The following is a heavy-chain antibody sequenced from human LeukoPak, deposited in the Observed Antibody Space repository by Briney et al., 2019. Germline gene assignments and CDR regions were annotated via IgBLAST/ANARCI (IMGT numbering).Heavy chain of an antibody. V-gene: IGHV3-23*01. CDR3: AREGWYYDSSGYPRDYFDY. D-gene: IGHD3-22*01. CDR1: EFTFSSYA. J-gene: IGHJ4*02. CDR2: ISGSGGST. Sequence: GGSLRLSCAASEFTFSSYAMSWVRQAPGKGLEWVSAISGSGGSTYYADSVKGRFTISRDNSKNTLYLQMNSLRAEDTAVYYCAREGWYYDSSGYPRDYFDYWGQGTLVTVSS.